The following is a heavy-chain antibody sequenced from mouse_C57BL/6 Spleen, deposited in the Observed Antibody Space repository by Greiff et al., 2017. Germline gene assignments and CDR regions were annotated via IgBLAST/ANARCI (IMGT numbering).Heavy chain of an antibody. Sequence: QVQLQQSGPELVKPGASVKISCKASGYAFSSSWMNWVKQRPGKGLEWIGRIYPGDGDTNYNGKFKGKATLTADKSSSTAYMQLSSLTSEDSAVYFCARGWLLRDYDAMDYWGQGTSVTVSS. CDR3: ARGWLLRDYDAMDY. D-gene: IGHD2-3*01. V-gene: IGHV1-82*01. J-gene: IGHJ4*01. CDR2: IYPGDGDT. CDR1: GYAFSSSW.